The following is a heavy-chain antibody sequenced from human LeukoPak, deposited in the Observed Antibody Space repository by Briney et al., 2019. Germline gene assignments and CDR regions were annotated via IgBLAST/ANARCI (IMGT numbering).Heavy chain of an antibody. CDR3: ARDPRGRYYYDSSGYSSLDY. CDR1: GYTFTSYG. V-gene: IGHV1-18*01. J-gene: IGHJ4*02. CDR2: ISAYNGNI. D-gene: IGHD3-22*01. Sequence: GASVKVSCKASGYTFTSYGISWVRQAPGQGLEWMGWISAYNGNINYAQKLQGRVTMTTDTSTSTAYMELRSLRSDDTAVYYCARDPRGRYYYDSSGYSSLDYWGQGTLVTVSS.